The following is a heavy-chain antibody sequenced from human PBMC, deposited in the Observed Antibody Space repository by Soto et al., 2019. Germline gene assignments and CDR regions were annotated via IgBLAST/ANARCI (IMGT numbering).Heavy chain of an antibody. CDR1: GYTFTSYY. Sequence: ASVKVSCKASGYTFTSYYMHWVRQAPGQGLEWMGIINPSGGSTSYAQKFQGRVTMTRDTSTSTVYMELSSLRSEDTAVYYCARSGPTYDYVWGDAFDIWGQGTMVTVSS. V-gene: IGHV1-46*01. CDR2: INPSGGST. CDR3: ARSGPTYDYVWGDAFDI. D-gene: IGHD3-16*01. J-gene: IGHJ3*02.